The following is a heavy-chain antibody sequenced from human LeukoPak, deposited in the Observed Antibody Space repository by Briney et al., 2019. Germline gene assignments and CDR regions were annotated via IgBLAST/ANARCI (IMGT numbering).Heavy chain of an antibody. CDR3: TTDPFPLDVYHFHY. Sequence: GGSLRLSCAASGFTFSSAWMTWVRQAPGKGLEWVGHIKSKADGGTTDYAAPAKGRFTISRDDSKNTLSLQMNSLKYEDTAVYYCTTDPFPLDVYHFHYWGQGTLVTVSS. V-gene: IGHV3-15*01. J-gene: IGHJ4*02. CDR1: GFTFSSAW. CDR2: IKSKADGGTT. D-gene: IGHD5/OR15-5a*01.